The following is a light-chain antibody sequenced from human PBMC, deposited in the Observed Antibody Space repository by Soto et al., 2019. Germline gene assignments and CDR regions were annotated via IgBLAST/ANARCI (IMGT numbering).Light chain of an antibody. Sequence: QSVLTQPPSVSAAPGQRVTISCSGRTSNIGYNYVSWYQQLPGRAPKVMIYEVSNRPSGVSNRFSGSKSGNTASLTISGLQAEDEADYYCSSYTSSSTYVFGTGTKVTVL. CDR1: TSNIGYNY. J-gene: IGLJ1*01. V-gene: IGLV2-14*01. CDR2: EVS. CDR3: SSYTSSSTYV.